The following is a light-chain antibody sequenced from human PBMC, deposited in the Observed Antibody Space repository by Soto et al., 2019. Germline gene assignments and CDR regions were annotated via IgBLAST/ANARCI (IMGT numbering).Light chain of an antibody. CDR3: QQANSFPWT. V-gene: IGKV1D-12*01. CDR1: QDISGW. J-gene: IGKJ1*01. Sequence: DIQMTQSPSSVSASFGDRVTITCRASQDISGWLAWFQQKPGKAPNLLIYAASILQSGVPSRFSGSGSGTDFTLTITYLQPEDFATYYCQQANSFPWTFGQGTKVDIK. CDR2: AAS.